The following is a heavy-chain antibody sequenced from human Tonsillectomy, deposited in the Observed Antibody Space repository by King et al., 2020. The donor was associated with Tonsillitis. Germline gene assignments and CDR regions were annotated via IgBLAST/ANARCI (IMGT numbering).Heavy chain of an antibody. D-gene: IGHD2-2*01. Sequence: VQLQESGPGLVKPSGTLSLTCAVSGGSISSSNWWSWVRQPPGKGLEWIGEIYHRGSTNYNPSLESRVAISVDKSKNQFSLKLSSVTAADTAVYYCARDRRDGHCGSSSCYDAWYFDLWGRGTLVTVSS. CDR1: GGSISSSNW. J-gene: IGHJ2*01. CDR3: ARDRRDGHCGSSSCYDAWYFDL. V-gene: IGHV4-4*02. CDR2: IYHRGST.